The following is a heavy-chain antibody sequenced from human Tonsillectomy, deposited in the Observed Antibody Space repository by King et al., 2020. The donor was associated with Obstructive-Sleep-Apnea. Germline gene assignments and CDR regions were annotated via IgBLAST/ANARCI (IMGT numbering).Heavy chain of an antibody. CDR1: GFSFSRHA. CDR3: ATFFDTRPFDYDSSGYYFDY. Sequence: VQLVESGGGLVQPGGSLRLSCAASGFSFSRHAMSWVRQAPGKGLEWVSASSGSGGSTYLAESVKGRFTISRDNSKHTLYLQMNSLRAEDTAVYYCATFFDTRPFDYDSSGYYFDYWGQGTLVTVSS. J-gene: IGHJ4*02. V-gene: IGHV3-23*04. CDR2: SSGSGGST. D-gene: IGHD3-22*01.